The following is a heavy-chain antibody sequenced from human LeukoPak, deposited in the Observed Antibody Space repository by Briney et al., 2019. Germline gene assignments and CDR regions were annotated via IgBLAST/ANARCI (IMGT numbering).Heavy chain of an antibody. D-gene: IGHD4-17*01. CDR2: ISSSSSYI. V-gene: IGHV3-21*01. CDR3: ARDRWYGDYWGTVDV. Sequence: GGSLRLSCAVSGLTFSSYSFNWVRQAPGKGLEWVSSISSSSSYIYYADSVKGRFTISRDNAKNSLYLQMNSLRAEDTAVYYCARDRWYGDYWGTVDVWGKGTTVTVSS. J-gene: IGHJ6*04. CDR1: GLTFSSYS.